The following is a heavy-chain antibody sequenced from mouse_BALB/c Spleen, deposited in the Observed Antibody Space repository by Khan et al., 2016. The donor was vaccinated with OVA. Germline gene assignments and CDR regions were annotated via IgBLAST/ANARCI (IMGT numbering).Heavy chain of an antibody. D-gene: IGHD2-3*01. CDR3: ASLYDGYYWYFDV. CDR2: IDPANGNT. V-gene: IGHV14-3*02. J-gene: IGHJ1*01. CDR1: GFNIKDTY. Sequence: VQLKQSGAELVKPGASVKLSCTASGFNIKDTYMHWVKQRPEQGLEWIGRIDPANGNTKYDPKFQGKATITADTSSNTAYLQLSSLTSEDTAVYYCASLYDGYYWYFDVWGAGSTVTVSS.